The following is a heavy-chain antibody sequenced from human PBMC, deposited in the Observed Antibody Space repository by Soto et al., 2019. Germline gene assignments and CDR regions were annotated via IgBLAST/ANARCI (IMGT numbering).Heavy chain of an antibody. J-gene: IGHJ4*02. CDR2: MYTGGST. D-gene: IGHD2-15*01. CDR3: ARASVGPPGGGSWTMPFDS. CDR1: SGSVSNYY. V-gene: IGHV4-4*07. Sequence: QVQLRESGPGLVKPSETLTLSSKVSSGSVSNYYWSWIRQPAGKGLEWIGRMYTGGSTNYNPSLKSRVTMSVDTSKNQYSLRLTSVTAADTAVYYCARASVGPPGGGSWTMPFDSWGRGTLVTVSS.